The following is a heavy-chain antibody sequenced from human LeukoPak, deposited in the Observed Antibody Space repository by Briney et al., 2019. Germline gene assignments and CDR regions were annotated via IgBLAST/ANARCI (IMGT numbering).Heavy chain of an antibody. V-gene: IGHV5-51*01. CDR3: ATSGRGQSTHRYYFDY. J-gene: IGHJ4*02. CDR1: GYDFTIYW. D-gene: IGHD3-10*01. CDR2: IYPGDSDT. Sequence: GESLKISCKGSGYDFTIYWIGWVRQMPGKGLEWMGIIYPGDSDTRYSPSFQGQVTISADKSISTAYLQWSSLKASDTAMYYCATSGRGQSTHRYYFDYWGQGTLVTVS.